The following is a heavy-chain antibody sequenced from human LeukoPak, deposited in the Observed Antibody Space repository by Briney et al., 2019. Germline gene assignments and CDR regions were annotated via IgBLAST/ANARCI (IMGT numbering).Heavy chain of an antibody. J-gene: IGHJ4*02. CDR1: GGSISSDTFY. V-gene: IGHV4-39*01. CDR3: ARLAAVGAGLDY. D-gene: IGHD6-13*01. CDR2: IYYSGST. Sequence: SETLSLTCTVSGGSISSDTFYWGWIRQSPGKGLEWIGSIYYSGSTFYNPSLKSRVTISVDTSKNQFSLKLSSVTAADTAVYYCARLAAVGAGLDYWGRGTLVTVSS.